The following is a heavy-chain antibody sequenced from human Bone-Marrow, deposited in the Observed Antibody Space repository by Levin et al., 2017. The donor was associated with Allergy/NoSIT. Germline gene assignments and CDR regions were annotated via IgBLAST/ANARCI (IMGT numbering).Heavy chain of an antibody. CDR1: GGSISSYY. D-gene: IGHD5-12*01. V-gene: IGHV4-59*01. Sequence: SETLSLTCTVSGGSISSYYWSWIRQPPGKGLEWIGYIYYSGSTNYNPSLKSRVTISVDTSKNQFSLKLSSVTAADTAVYYCARGLTDIVATISNYFDYWGQGTLVTVSS. CDR3: ARGLTDIVATISNYFDY. J-gene: IGHJ4*02. CDR2: IYYSGST.